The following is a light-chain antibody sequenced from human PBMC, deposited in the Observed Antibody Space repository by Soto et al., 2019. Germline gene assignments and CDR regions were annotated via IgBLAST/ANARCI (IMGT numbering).Light chain of an antibody. V-gene: IGLV2-14*03. CDR2: DVS. J-gene: IGLJ1*01. CDR1: SSDVGGYNY. Sequence: QSVLAQPASVSESPGQSITISCTGTSSDVGGYNYVSWYQHHPGKAPKLMIYDVSNRPSGVSDRFSGSKSGNTASLTISGLQPEDEADYYCSSYTTSNTRQIVLVTGPKVTVL. CDR3: SSYTTSNTRQIV.